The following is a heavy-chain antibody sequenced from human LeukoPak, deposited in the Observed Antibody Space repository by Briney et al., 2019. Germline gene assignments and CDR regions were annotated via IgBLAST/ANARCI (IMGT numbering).Heavy chain of an antibody. D-gene: IGHD5-18*01. CDR2: IGGSGSYT. Sequence: GGSLRLSCAASGFTFSTYAMIWVRQAPGKGLEWVSVIGGSGSYTYYADSVKGRFTISRDNSKDTLYLQMNSLRAEDTAVYYCAKDGTWIQLWLAYWGQGTLVTVSS. CDR1: GFTFSTYA. J-gene: IGHJ4*02. CDR3: AKDGTWIQLWLAY. V-gene: IGHV3-23*01.